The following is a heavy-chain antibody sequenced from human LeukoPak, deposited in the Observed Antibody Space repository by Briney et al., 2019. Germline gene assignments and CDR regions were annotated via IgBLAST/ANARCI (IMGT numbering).Heavy chain of an antibody. CDR3: AKTGDDYYGSGSYYNARYYFDY. J-gene: IGHJ4*02. D-gene: IGHD3-10*01. CDR1: GFTFSSYA. V-gene: IGHV3-23*01. CDR2: ISGSGGST. Sequence: GGSLRLSCAASGFTFSSYAMSWVRQAPGKGLEWVSAISGSGGSTYYADSVKGRFTISRDNSKNTLYLQMNSLRAEDTAVYYCAKTGDDYYGSGSYYNARYYFDYWGQGTLVTVSS.